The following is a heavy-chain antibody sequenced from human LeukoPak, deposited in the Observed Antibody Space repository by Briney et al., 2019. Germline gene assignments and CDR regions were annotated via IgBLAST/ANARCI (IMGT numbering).Heavy chain of an antibody. V-gene: IGHV4-30-4*08. J-gene: IGHJ5*02. CDR3: ARAGSGREFDR. CDR1: GGSISSGDYY. CDR2: IYYSGST. Sequence: SQTLSLTCTVSGGSISSGDYYWRWLRQPPGKGLEWLGYIYYSGSTYYNPSLKSRVTISVDTSKNQFSLKLSSVTAADTAVYYCARAGSGREFDRWGQGTLVTVSS.